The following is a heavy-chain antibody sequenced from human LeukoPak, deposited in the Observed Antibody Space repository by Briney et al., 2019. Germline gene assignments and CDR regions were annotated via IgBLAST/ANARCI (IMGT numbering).Heavy chain of an antibody. D-gene: IGHD1-26*01. Sequence: SETLSLTCTVSGGSISSTDSYWGWIRQPPGKGLEWIGSIYYSGNTYLTPSLKSRVTISVDTSKNQFSLKLNSVTAADTAVYYCARAGRPGASDYWGQGILVTVSS. CDR3: ARAGRPGASDY. V-gene: IGHV4-39*07. CDR1: GGSISSTDSY. J-gene: IGHJ4*02. CDR2: IYYSGNT.